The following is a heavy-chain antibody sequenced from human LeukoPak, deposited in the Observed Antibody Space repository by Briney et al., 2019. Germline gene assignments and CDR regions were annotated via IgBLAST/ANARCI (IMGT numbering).Heavy chain of an antibody. CDR1: GFTFGSYS. CDR3: ARDRTYYYDSSGFVRDAFDI. Sequence: GGSLRLSCAASGFTFGSYSMNWVRQAPGKGLEWVSSISSSSSYIYYADSVKGRLTISRDNAKNSLYLQMNSLRAEDTAVYYCARDRTYYYDSSGFVRDAFDIWGQGTMVTVSS. D-gene: IGHD3-22*01. V-gene: IGHV3-21*01. CDR2: ISSSSSYI. J-gene: IGHJ3*02.